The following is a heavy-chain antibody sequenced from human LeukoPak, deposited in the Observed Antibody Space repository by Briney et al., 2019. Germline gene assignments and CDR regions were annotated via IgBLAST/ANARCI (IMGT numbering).Heavy chain of an antibody. CDR3: ARGIAAANNFDY. D-gene: IGHD6-13*01. Sequence: ASVKVSRKASGYTITGYGISWVRQAPGQGLEWMGWISAYNGNTNYAQKLQGRVTMTTDTSTSTAYMELRSLRSDDTAVYYCARGIAAANNFDYWGRGTLVTVSS. V-gene: IGHV1-18*01. J-gene: IGHJ4*02. CDR1: GYTITGYG. CDR2: ISAYNGNT.